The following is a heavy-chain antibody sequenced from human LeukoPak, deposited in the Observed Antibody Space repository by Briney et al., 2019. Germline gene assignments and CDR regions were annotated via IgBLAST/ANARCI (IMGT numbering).Heavy chain of an antibody. Sequence: SETLSLTCTVSGGSISSYYWSWIRQPPGKGLEWIGYIYYSGSTNYNPSLKSRVTISVDTSKNQFSLKLSSVTAADTAVYYCARHQAVAGTHPDYWGQGTLVTVSS. J-gene: IGHJ4*02. V-gene: IGHV4-59*08. CDR3: ARHQAVAGTHPDY. CDR1: GGSISSYY. D-gene: IGHD6-19*01. CDR2: IYYSGST.